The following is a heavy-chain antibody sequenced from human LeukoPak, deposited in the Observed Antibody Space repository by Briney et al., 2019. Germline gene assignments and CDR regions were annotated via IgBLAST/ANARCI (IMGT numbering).Heavy chain of an antibody. Sequence: GGSLRLSCAASGFTFTNYAMDWVRQAPGKGLEWVSTLSPSGADTYYADSVKGRFTISRDISKNTLYLQMNSLRAEDTAVYYCARRAYNWGAFDIWGQGTMVTVSS. J-gene: IGHJ3*02. CDR1: GFTFTNYA. CDR2: LSPSGADT. CDR3: ARRAYNWGAFDI. D-gene: IGHD5-24*01. V-gene: IGHV3-23*01.